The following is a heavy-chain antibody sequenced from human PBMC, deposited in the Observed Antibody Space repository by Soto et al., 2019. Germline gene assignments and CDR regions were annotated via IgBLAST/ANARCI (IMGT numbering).Heavy chain of an antibody. CDR2: IIPIFGTA. CDR1: GGTFSSYA. Sequence: ASVKVSCKASGGTFSSYAISWVRQAPGQGLEWMGGIIPIFGTANYAQKFQGRVTITADESTSTAYMELSSLRSEDTAVYYCASWAAAGTSDAFDIWGQGTMVTVSS. V-gene: IGHV1-69*13. D-gene: IGHD6-13*01. CDR3: ASWAAAGTSDAFDI. J-gene: IGHJ3*02.